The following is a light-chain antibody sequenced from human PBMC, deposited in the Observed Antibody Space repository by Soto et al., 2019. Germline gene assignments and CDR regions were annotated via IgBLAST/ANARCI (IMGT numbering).Light chain of an antibody. CDR2: DAS. CDR3: QQYNNWPRT. CDR1: QSVSSN. V-gene: IGKV3-15*01. J-gene: IGKJ1*01. Sequence: EIVLTQSPGTLSLSPGERATLSCRASQSVSSNYLAWYQLKPGQAPRLLIYDASTRATGIAARFSGSGSGTEFTLTMSSLQSDDFAVYYCQQYNNWPRTFGQGTKVDIK.